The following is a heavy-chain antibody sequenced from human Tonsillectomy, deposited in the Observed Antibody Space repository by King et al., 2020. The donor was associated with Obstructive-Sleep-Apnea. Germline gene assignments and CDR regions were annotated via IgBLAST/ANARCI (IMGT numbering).Heavy chain of an antibody. V-gene: IGHV3-7*01. Sequence: VQLVESGGGLVQPGGSLRLSCAASGFTFSSYWMSWVRQPPGKGLEWVANIKEDGSEKDDVDSVKGRFTLSRDNAKNSLYLQLNSLRADDTAVYYCARAVASNWFDPWGQGTLVTVSS. CDR3: ARAVASNWFDP. CDR2: IKEDGSEK. CDR1: GFTFSSYW. J-gene: IGHJ5*02.